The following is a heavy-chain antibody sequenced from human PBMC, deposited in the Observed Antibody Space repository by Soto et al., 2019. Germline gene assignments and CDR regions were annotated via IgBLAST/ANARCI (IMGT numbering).Heavy chain of an antibody. V-gene: IGHV3-23*01. CDR2: ISGSGGST. CDR3: AKHPRRFGELLDLDY. Sequence: PGGSLRLSCAASGFTFSSYAMSWFRQAPGKGLEWVSAISGSGGSTYYADSVKGRFTISRDNSKNTLYLQMNSLRAEDTAVYYCAKHPRRFGELLDLDYWGQGTLVTVSS. CDR1: GFTFSSYA. D-gene: IGHD3-10*01. J-gene: IGHJ4*02.